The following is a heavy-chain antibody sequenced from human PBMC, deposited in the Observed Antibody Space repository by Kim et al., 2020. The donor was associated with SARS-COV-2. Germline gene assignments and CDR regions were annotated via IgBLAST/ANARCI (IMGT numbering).Heavy chain of an antibody. Sequence: NDAQTFQGRVTITADESTSTADMELSSLRSEDTAVYYCARDRDGYKHFDYWGPGTLVTVSS. CDR3: ARDRDGYKHFDY. V-gene: IGHV1-69*01. J-gene: IGHJ4*02. D-gene: IGHD5-12*01.